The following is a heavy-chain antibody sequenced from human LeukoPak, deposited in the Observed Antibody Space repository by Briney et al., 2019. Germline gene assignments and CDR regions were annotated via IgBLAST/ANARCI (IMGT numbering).Heavy chain of an antibody. Sequence: SETLSLTCTVSGGSISSYYWSWIRQPPGKGLEWIGYIYYSGSTNYNPSLKSRVTISVDTSKNQFSLKLSSVTAADTAVYYCARGPYSSPRYFDYWGQGTLVTFSS. J-gene: IGHJ4*02. D-gene: IGHD6-13*01. CDR1: GGSISSYY. CDR3: ARGPYSSPRYFDY. V-gene: IGHV4-59*08. CDR2: IYYSGST.